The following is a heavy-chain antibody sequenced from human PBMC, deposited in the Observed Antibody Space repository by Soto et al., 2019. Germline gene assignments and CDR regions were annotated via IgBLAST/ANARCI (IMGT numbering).Heavy chain of an antibody. CDR3: VRGSNGWRGMDY. Sequence: GGSLRLSCATSGFTFSSYPIHWVRQAPGKGPVWVSRITEDGSGTTYADSVKGRFTVTRDSAKNTMYLQMSGLGAEDTAVYHCVRGSNGWRGMDYWGQGTLVTV. CDR1: GFTFSSYP. V-gene: IGHV3-74*01. CDR2: ITEDGSGT. J-gene: IGHJ4*02. D-gene: IGHD6-19*01.